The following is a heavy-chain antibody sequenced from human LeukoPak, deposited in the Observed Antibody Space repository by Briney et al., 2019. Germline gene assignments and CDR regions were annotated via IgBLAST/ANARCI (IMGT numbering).Heavy chain of an antibody. V-gene: IGHV4-39*07. Sequence: SETLSLTCVVSGVSISGNRYYWGWLRQPPGRGLEWIGSIYYSASTYYNSSLESRVAISVDTSKNQFSLNLRSVTAADTAVYYCVRDRRDGYKYDYWGQGILVTVSS. J-gene: IGHJ4*02. CDR1: GVSISGNRYY. CDR2: IYYSAST. CDR3: VRDRRDGYKYDY. D-gene: IGHD5-24*01.